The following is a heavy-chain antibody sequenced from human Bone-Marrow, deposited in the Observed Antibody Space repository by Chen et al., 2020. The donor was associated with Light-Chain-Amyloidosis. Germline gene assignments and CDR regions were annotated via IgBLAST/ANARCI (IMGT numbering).Heavy chain of an antibody. CDR3: AKDAWSNGWYPAF. CDR1: GFTLSSYT. J-gene: IGHJ4*02. Sequence: QLLESGGDLVQPGGSLRLSCVASGFTLSSYTMTWVRQAPGKGLEWVSAIRFRGDDTTFYADSVKDRFTISRDDSTNTLYLHMNILRAEDTAIYYCAKDAWSNGWYPAFWGQGTRVTVSS. CDR2: IRFRGDDTT. D-gene: IGHD6-19*01. V-gene: IGHV3-23*01.